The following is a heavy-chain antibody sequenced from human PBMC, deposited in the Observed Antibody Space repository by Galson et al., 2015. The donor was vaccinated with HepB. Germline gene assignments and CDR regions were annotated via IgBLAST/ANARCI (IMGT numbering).Heavy chain of an antibody. CDR2: ISYDGTYK. CDR1: GFTFSTFA. V-gene: IGHV3-30*18. J-gene: IGHJ6*02. D-gene: IGHD3-16*01. Sequence: LRLSCAVSGFTFSTFAMHWVRQAPGKGLEWVALISYDGTYKYYVDSVKGRFTISRDNSKNAVHLQMSRLRAEDTAVYYCAKDRGPADRRYSYACHPHYNYGMDVWGQGTTVTVS. CDR3: AKDRGPADRRYSYACHPHYNYGMDV.